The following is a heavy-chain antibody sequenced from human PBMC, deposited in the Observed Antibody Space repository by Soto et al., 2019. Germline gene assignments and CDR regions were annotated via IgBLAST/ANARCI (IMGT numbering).Heavy chain of an antibody. D-gene: IGHD3-3*01. V-gene: IGHV1-18*01. CDR1: GYNFNTYG. J-gene: IGHJ5*02. CDR3: ARDPHEFWTSYWYDP. Sequence: ASVNVSCTTSGYNFNTYGINWVRQAPGQGLELMGWISAYDGKTTYEEKFQGRVTMTTDTSTSTAYMELRSLRSDDTAIYYCARDPHEFWTSYWYDPWGQGTPVTVSS. CDR2: ISAYDGKT.